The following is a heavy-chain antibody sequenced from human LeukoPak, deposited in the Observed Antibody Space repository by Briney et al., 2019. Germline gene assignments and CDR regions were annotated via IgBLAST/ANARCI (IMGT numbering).Heavy chain of an antibody. CDR3: ARGLAWMAESLWGFDY. Sequence: GGSLRLSCAASGFTFSSYAMHWVRQAPGKGLEWVAVIWYDGSNKYFADSVKGRFTISRDNSKNTLYLQMNSLRAEDTAVYYCARGLAWMAESLWGFDYWGQGTLVTVSS. CDR1: GFTFSSYA. D-gene: IGHD3-16*01. J-gene: IGHJ4*02. V-gene: IGHV3-33*01. CDR2: IWYDGSNK.